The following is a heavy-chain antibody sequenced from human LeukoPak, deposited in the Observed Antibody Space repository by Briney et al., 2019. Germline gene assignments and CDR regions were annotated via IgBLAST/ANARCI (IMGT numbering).Heavy chain of an antibody. V-gene: IGHV3-7*01. D-gene: IGHD1-26*01. CDR1: GCTFSTYW. CDR3: ARDVGGSLDY. J-gene: IGHJ4*02. Sequence: PGGSLRLSCAASGCTFSTYWMAWVRQAPGKGLEWVAYIKGDESARQQADSVKGRFTISRDNAQQSVYLQISSLRGEDTAVYYCARDVGGSLDYWGQGTLVIVSS. CDR2: IKGDESAR.